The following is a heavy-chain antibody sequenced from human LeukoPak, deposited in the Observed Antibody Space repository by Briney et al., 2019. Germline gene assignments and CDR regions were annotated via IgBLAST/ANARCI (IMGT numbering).Heavy chain of an antibody. CDR1: GFSFGSYA. D-gene: IGHD3-22*01. CDR2: ISGSGGST. V-gene: IGHV3-23*01. J-gene: IGHJ6*02. CDR3: AIDPYYYDSSGLPYYYYGMDV. Sequence: PGGSLRLSCAASGFSFGSYALSWVRQAPGEGLEWGSAISGSGGSTYYADSVKGRFTISRDNSKNTLYLQMNSLRAEDTAVYYCAIDPYYYDSSGLPYYYYGMDVWGQGTTVTVSS.